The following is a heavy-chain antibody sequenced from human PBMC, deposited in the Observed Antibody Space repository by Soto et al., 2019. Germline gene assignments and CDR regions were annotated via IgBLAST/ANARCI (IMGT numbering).Heavy chain of an antibody. D-gene: IGHD4-17*01. V-gene: IGHV3-15*01. CDR2: IKSKTDGGTT. CDR1: GFTFTKAW. J-gene: IGHJ1*01. CDR3: TTARGTYGAEYFQH. Sequence: GSLRLSCAASGFTFTKAWMSWVRQAPGKGLEWVGRIKSKTDGGTTDYAAPVKGRFTISRDDSKNTLYLQMNSLKTEDTAVYYCTTARGTYGAEYFQHWGQGTLVTVSS.